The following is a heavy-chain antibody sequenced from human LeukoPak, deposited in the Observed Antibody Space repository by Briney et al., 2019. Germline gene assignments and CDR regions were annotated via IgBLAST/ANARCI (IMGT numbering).Heavy chain of an antibody. CDR3: AKDRGSTWSKTYFDY. J-gene: IGHJ4*02. CDR2: ISGSGDIT. Sequence: PGGSLRLSCAASGFTFSSYAMTWVRQAPGKGLEWVSAISGSGDITYYADSVKGRFTVSRDNSKNTLYLQVNSLRVGDTAVYYCAKDRGSTWSKTYFDYWGQGTLVTVSS. V-gene: IGHV3-23*01. CDR1: GFTFSSYA. D-gene: IGHD6-13*01.